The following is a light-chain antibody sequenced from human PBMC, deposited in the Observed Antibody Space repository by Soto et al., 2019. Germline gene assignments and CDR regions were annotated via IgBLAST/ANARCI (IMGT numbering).Light chain of an antibody. V-gene: IGLV1-40*01. CDR3: QSYDSSLSGSDV. CDR1: SSNIGAVYD. J-gene: IGLJ1*01. CDR2: GNS. Sequence: QSVLTQPPSVSGAPGQRVTISCTGSSSNIGAVYDVHWYQQLPGTAPKLLIYGNSNRPSGVPYRFSGSKSGTSASLAITGLQAEDEADYYCQSYDSSLSGSDVFGTGTKVTVL.